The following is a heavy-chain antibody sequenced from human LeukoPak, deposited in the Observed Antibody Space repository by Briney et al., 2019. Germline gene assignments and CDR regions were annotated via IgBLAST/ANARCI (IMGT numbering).Heavy chain of an antibody. J-gene: IGHJ6*03. V-gene: IGHV4-59*01. CDR3: TRAAAEIFGVVIGSPYYYMDV. CDR1: GGSISSYY. D-gene: IGHD3-3*01. Sequence: SETLSLTCTVSGGSISSYYWSWIRQPPGKGLEWIGYIYYSGSTNYSPSLKSRVTISVDTSKNQFSLKLSSVTAADTAVYYCTRAAAEIFGVVIGSPYYYMDVWGKGTTVTVSS. CDR2: IYYSGST.